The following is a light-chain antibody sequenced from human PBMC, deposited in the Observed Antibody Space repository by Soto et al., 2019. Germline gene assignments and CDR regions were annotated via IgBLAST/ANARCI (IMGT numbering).Light chain of an antibody. J-gene: IGKJ1*01. Sequence: DIQMTQSPSTLSGSVGDRVTITCRASQTISSWLAWYQQKPGKAPKLLIYKASTLKSGVPSRFSGGGSGTEFTLTISSLQPDDFATYYYQHYNSYSEAFGQGTKV. CDR1: QTISSW. CDR3: QHYNSYSEA. CDR2: KAS. V-gene: IGKV1-5*03.